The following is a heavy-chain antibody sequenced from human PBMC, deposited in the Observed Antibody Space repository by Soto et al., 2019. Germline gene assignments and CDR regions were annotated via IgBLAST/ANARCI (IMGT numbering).Heavy chain of an antibody. CDR1: GGSISSGDYY. CDR2: IYYSGST. Sequence: SETLSLTCTVSGGSISSGDYYWSWIRQPPGKGLEWIGYIYYSGSTNYNPSLKSRVTISVDTSKNQFSLKLSSVTAADTAVYYCARDFSSVGATYFDYWGQGTLVTVSS. D-gene: IGHD1-26*01. J-gene: IGHJ4*02. CDR3: ARDFSSVGATYFDY. V-gene: IGHV4-61*08.